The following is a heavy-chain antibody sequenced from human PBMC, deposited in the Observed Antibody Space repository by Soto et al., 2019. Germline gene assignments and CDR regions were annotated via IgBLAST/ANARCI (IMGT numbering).Heavy chain of an antibody. D-gene: IGHD2-2*01. J-gene: IGHJ5*02. CDR1: GDSITNNYW. CDR3: ATRPAADWFDP. V-gene: IGHV4-4*02. Sequence: QVQLRESGPGLVKPSGTLSLTCGVSGDSITNNYWCSWVRQPPGKGLEWIGEIYHTGNINYSPSLKSRVTISLDKSKNQFFLKLSSVTAADTAVYYCATRPAADWFDPWGQGTLVSVSS. CDR2: IYHTGNI.